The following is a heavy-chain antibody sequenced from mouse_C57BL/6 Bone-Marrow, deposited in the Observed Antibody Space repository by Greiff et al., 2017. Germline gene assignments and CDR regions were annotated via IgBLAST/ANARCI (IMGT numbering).Heavy chain of an antibody. Sequence: EVHLVESGGGLVKPGGSLKLSCAASGFTFSSYAMSWVRQTPEKRLEWVATISDGGSYTYYPDNVKGRFTISRDNDKNNLYLQMSHLKSEDTAMYYCARDRDFYLYYYAMDYWGQGTSVTVSS. D-gene: IGHD5-1*01. CDR3: ARDRDFYLYYYAMDY. V-gene: IGHV5-4*01. J-gene: IGHJ4*01. CDR1: GFTFSSYA. CDR2: ISDGGSYT.